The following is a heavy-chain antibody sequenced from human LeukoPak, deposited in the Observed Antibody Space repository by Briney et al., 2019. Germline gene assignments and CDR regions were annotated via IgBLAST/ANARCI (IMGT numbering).Heavy chain of an antibody. D-gene: IGHD3-16*01. Sequence: PSETLSLTCTVSGGSISSSSYYWGWIRQTPGKGLEWIGNIYHSGSTYSNPSLKSRVTISVDTSKNQFSLKVNSVTATDTAVYYCARSFWGTTVGFDYWGQGILVTVSS. J-gene: IGHJ4*02. V-gene: IGHV4-39*07. CDR1: GGSISSSSYY. CDR3: ARSFWGTTVGFDY. CDR2: IYHSGST.